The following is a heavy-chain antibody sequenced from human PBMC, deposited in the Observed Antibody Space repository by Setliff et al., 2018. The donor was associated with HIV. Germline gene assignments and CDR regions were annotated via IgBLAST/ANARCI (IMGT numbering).Heavy chain of an antibody. CDR2: INYRGNT. D-gene: IGHD3-10*01. CDR1: GGSISTSRYY. J-gene: IGHJ6*03. V-gene: IGHV4-39*01. CDR3: ASLDGSESPYIYYYYMDV. Sequence: SETLSLTCTVSGGSISTSRYYWGWIRQPPGKGLEWIGSINYRGNTYYDPSLKSRAAISVDTSKNQISLKLSSVTAADTAVYYCASLDGSESPYIYYYYMDVWGEGTAVTVSS.